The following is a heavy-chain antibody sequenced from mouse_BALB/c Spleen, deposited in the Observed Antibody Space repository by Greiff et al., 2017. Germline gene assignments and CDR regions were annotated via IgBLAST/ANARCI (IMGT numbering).Heavy chain of an antibody. CDR3: AREKGGSGFYAMDY. J-gene: IGHJ4*01. Sequence: EVKLMESGGGLVKPGGSLKLSCAASGFTFSDYYMYWVRQTPEKRLEWVATIGDGGSYTYYPDSVKGRFTISRDNAKNNLYLQMSSLKSEDTAMYYCAREKGGSGFYAMDYWGQGTSVTVSS. CDR2: IGDGGSYT. V-gene: IGHV5-4*02. D-gene: IGHD3-1*01. CDR1: GFTFSDYY.